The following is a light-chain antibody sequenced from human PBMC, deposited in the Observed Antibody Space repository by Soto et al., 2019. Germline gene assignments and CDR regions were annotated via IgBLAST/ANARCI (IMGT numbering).Light chain of an antibody. CDR2: EVS. CDR3: SSFEASNNLL. CDR1: SSDVGGYNY. V-gene: IGLV2-8*01. J-gene: IGLJ2*01. Sequence: SVLTQPPSASGSRGQSVTISCTGTSSDVGGYNYVSWYQQHPRKAPKLMIYEVSKRPSGVPDGFSGSKSANAASLTVSGLQVEDEADYYCSSFEASNNLLFGGGTKLTVL.